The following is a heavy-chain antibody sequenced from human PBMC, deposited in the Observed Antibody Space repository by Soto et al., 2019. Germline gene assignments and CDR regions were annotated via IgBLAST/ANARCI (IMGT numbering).Heavy chain of an antibody. J-gene: IGHJ4*02. CDR2: IIPIFGTA. D-gene: IGHD3-16*01. CDR3: GGMSVSGSYAVDY. V-gene: IGHV1-69*12. Sequence: QVQLVQSGAEVKKPGSSVKVSCKASGGTFSSYAISWVRQAPGRGLEWMGGIIPIFGTANYAQKFQGRVTITVDESTSTAYMELSSLRSEDTAVYYCGGMSVSGSYAVDYWGQGTLVTVSS. CDR1: GGTFSSYA.